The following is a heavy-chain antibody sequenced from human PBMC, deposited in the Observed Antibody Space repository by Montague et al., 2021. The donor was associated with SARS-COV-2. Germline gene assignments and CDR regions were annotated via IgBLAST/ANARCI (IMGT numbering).Heavy chain of an antibody. Sequence: SETLSLTCTVSDGSISCYYWSWIRQPPGKGLEWIGYIYYSGSTNYNPSLKSRVTISVDTSKNQFSLKLSSVTAADTAVYYCARVFPRWLQFDPYFDYWGQGTLVTVSS. D-gene: IGHD5-24*01. V-gene: IGHV4-59*01. CDR2: IYYSGST. J-gene: IGHJ4*02. CDR3: ARVFPRWLQFDPYFDY. CDR1: DGSISCYY.